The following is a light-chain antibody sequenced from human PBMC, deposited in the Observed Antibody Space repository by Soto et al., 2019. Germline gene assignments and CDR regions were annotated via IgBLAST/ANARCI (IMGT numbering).Light chain of an antibody. CDR3: QQRSNWPPA. J-gene: IGKJ4*01. CDR1: QSISSY. CDR2: DAS. V-gene: IGKV3-11*01. Sequence: EIVLTQSPATLSLSPGERTTLSCRASQSISSYLAWYQQKPGQAPRLLIYDASNRATGIPARFSGSGSGTDFPLTISSLQPEDFALYYCQQRSNWPPAFGGGTKVEIK.